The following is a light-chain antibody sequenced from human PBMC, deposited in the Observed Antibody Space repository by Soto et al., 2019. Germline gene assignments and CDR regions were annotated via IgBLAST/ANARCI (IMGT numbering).Light chain of an antibody. J-gene: IGKJ1*01. CDR1: QSISSW. Sequence: IRRPPSPSTLSAAVGDSVPITCRASQSISSWLAWYQQKPGKAPKLLIYDASSLESGVPSRFSGSGSGTEFTLTISSLQPDDFATYYCQQYNSYPWTFGQGTKVDIK. V-gene: IGKV1-5*01. CDR3: QQYNSYPWT. CDR2: DAS.